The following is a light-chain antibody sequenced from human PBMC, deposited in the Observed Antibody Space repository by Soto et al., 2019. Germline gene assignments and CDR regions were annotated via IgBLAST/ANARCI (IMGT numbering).Light chain of an antibody. CDR3: SSYAGSSNV. J-gene: IGLJ1*01. CDR1: NSDIAIYDY. CDR2: EVS. Sequence: QSVLTQLASVSGSPGQSITISCTGTNSDIAIYDYVSWYQQHPGKAPQLIIYEVSNRPSGVSRRFSGSKSGHMASLTISGLQAEDEAVYYCSSYAGSSNVFGTGTKVTVL. V-gene: IGLV2-14*01.